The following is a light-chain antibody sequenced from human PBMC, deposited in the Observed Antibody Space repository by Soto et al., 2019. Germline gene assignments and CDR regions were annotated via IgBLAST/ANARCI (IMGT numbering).Light chain of an antibody. CDR2: DVS. J-gene: IGLJ2*01. CDR1: SSDVGGYNY. Sequence: QSALTQPASVSGSPGQSITISCTGTSSDVGGYNYVSWYQQHPGKSPKLMIYDVSNRPSGVSNRFSGSKSGNTASLTISGLQAEDEADYYCRAYTSSSTLVGFGGGTKVTVL. CDR3: RAYTSSSTLVG. V-gene: IGLV2-14*01.